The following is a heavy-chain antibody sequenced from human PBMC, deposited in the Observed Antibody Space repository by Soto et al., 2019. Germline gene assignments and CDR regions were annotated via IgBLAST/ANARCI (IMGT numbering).Heavy chain of an antibody. J-gene: IGHJ5*02. V-gene: IGHV1-18*01. Sequence: QVQLVQSGAEVKKPGASVKVSCKASGYTFTSYGISWVRQAPGQGLEWMGWISAYNGNTNYVQKLQGRVTMTTDTSTSTAYMELRSLRSDDTAVYYCARAGNRLLWFGESNWFDPWGQGTLVTVSS. D-gene: IGHD3-10*01. CDR1: GYTFTSYG. CDR2: ISAYNGNT. CDR3: ARAGNRLLWFGESNWFDP.